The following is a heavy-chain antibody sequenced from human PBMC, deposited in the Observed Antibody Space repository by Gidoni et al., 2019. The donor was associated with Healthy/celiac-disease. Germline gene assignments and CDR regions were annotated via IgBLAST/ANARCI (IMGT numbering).Heavy chain of an antibody. CDR1: GFTFSSYA. Sequence: EVQLLESGGGLVQPGGSLRLSCAASGFTFSSYAMSWVRQAPGKGLELVSAIGGSGGSTYYADSVKGRFTISRDNSKNTLYLQMNSLRAEDTAVYYCAKVGRYFDWLLGTLDYWGQGTLVTVSS. CDR3: AKVGRYFDWLLGTLDY. V-gene: IGHV3-23*01. CDR2: IGGSGGST. D-gene: IGHD3-9*01. J-gene: IGHJ4*02.